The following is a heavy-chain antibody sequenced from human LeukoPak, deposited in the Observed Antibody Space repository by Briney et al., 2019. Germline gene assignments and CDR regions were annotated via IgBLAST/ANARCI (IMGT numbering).Heavy chain of an antibody. CDR2: IYSGGST. D-gene: IGHD3-22*01. CDR3: AKRGYYYDSSGYYYFDY. CDR1: GITVSSND. Sequence: PGGSLRLSCAASGITVSSNDMSWVRQAPGKGLEWVSVIYSGGSTYSADSVKGRFTISRDNSKNTLYLQMNSLRAEDTAVYYCAKRGYYYDSSGYYYFDYWGQGTLVSVSS. J-gene: IGHJ4*02. V-gene: IGHV3-53*01.